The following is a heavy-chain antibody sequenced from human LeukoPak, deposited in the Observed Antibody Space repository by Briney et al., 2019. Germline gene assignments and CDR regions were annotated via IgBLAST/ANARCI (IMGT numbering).Heavy chain of an antibody. CDR1: GFTVRSNY. J-gene: IGHJ3*02. V-gene: IGHV3-53*01. D-gene: IGHD3-10*01. CDR2: MYIGGSR. Sequence: GGSLRLSCAASGFTVRSNYMSWVRQAPGKGLEWVSVMYIGGSRYYADSVKGRFTISRDNSENTLYLQMNSLGVEDTAVYYCARELTRGTAQAGRRVPDGFDIWGQGTMVTVSS. CDR3: ARELTRGTAQAGRRVPDGFDI.